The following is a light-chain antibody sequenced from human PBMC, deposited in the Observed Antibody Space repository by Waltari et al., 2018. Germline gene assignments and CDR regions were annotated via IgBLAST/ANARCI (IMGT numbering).Light chain of an antibody. CDR2: SNN. J-gene: IGLJ1*01. Sequence: QSVLTQPPSVSGTPGQRVTISCSGSSANIGSNPVTWYHQLPGTAPKVLIYSNNQRPSGVPDRFAGSKSGTSASLAISGLQSEDEADYYCAEWDDSLTSFVFGSGTTVTVL. CDR1: SANIGSNP. CDR3: AEWDDSLTSFV. V-gene: IGLV1-44*01.